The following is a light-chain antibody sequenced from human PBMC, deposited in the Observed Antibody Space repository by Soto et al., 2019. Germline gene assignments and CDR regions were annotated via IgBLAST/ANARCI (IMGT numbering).Light chain of an antibody. CDR3: SSYAGSNNLV. V-gene: IGLV2-8*01. CDR2: EVS. Sequence: QSALTQPPSASGSPGQSVTISCTGTSSDVGGYNYVSWYQQHPGKAPKLMIYEVSKRPSGVPDRFSSSKSGNTASLTVSGLQAEDEADYYCSSYAGSNNLVVGGGTKLTVL. J-gene: IGLJ2*01. CDR1: SSDVGGYNY.